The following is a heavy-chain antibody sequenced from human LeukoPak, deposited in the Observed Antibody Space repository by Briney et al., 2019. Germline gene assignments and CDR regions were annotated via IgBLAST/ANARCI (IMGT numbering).Heavy chain of an antibody. V-gene: IGHV3-21*01. CDR1: GFTFSSYS. Sequence: PGGSLRLSCAASGFTFSSYSMNWVRQAPGKGLEWVSSISTSSSYIYYADSVKGRFTISRDNAKNSLYLQMNSLRAEDTAVYYCARSLIACGGDCYSVNQYYYYGMDVWGQGTTVTVPS. D-gene: IGHD2-21*02. J-gene: IGHJ6*02. CDR3: ARSLIACGGDCYSVNQYYYYGMDV. CDR2: ISTSSSYI.